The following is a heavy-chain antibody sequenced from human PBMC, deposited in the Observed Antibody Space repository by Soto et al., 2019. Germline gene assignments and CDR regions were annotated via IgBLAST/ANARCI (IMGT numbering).Heavy chain of an antibody. CDR3: AKESSSSWFFDY. CDR2: ISYDGSNK. Sequence: QVQLVESGGGVVQPGRSLRLSCAASGFTFSSYGMHWVRQAPGKGLEWVAVISYDGSNKYYADSVKGRFTISRDNSKNTLYLQMNSLRAEDTAVYYCAKESSSSWFFDYWGQGTLVTVSS. V-gene: IGHV3-30*18. J-gene: IGHJ4*02. CDR1: GFTFSSYG. D-gene: IGHD6-13*01.